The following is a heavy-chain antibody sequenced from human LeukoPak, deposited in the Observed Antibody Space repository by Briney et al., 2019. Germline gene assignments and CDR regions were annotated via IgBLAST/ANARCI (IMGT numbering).Heavy chain of an antibody. CDR1: GFTFSSYA. V-gene: IGHV3-33*08. CDR3: ATGVKAAAGIDTGSYYYNGMDV. CDR2: IWNDGSNK. D-gene: IGHD6-13*01. Sequence: GGSLRLSCAASGFTFSSYAMHWVRQPPGKGLEWVAVIWNDGSNKYYADSVKGRFTISRDNSKNTLYLQMNSLRTEDTAVYFCATGVKAAAGIDTGSYYYNGMDVWGQGTTVTVSS. J-gene: IGHJ6*02.